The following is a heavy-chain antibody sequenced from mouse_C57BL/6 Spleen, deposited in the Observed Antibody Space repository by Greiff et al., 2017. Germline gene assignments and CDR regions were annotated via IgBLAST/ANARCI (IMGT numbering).Heavy chain of an antibody. J-gene: IGHJ4*01. CDR2: LRLKSDNYAT. CDR3: TGGITRYYYAMDY. V-gene: IGHV6-3*01. D-gene: IGHD2-4*01. CDR1: GFTFSNYW. Sequence: EVNVVESGGGLVQPGGSMKLSCVASGFTFSNYWMNWVRQSPEKGLEWVAQLRLKSDNYATHYAESVKGRFTISSDDSKSSVYLQMTNFRSDDTGIYYCTGGITRYYYAMDYWGQGTSVTVSS.